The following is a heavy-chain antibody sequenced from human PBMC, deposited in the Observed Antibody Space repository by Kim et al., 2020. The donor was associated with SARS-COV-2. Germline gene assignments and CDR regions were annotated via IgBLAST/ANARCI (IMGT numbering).Heavy chain of an antibody. CDR3: VRSVDY. Sequence: GGSLRLSCAASGFTFSSSWMNWARQAPEKGLEWVANINQDGSQKIYVDSVKGRFTISRDNAQNSLYLQMNSLRAEDTAVYYCVRSVDYWGQGTLVTVSS. CDR2: INQDGSQK. CDR1: GFTFSSSW. V-gene: IGHV3-7*01. J-gene: IGHJ4*02.